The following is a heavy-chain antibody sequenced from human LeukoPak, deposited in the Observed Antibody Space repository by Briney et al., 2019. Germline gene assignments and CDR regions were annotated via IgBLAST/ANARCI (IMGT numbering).Heavy chain of an antibody. CDR2: IDYSGNT. Sequence: PSETLSLTCTVSADSISSYYWSWIRQPPGKGLEWIGHIDYSGNTDHNPSLRSRLTISVDTSKNQFSLKLSSVTAADTAVYYCARHASGWVGEFDYCGQGTLVTVSS. D-gene: IGHD6-19*01. J-gene: IGHJ4*02. CDR1: ADSISSYY. CDR3: ARHASGWVGEFDY. V-gene: IGHV4-59*08.